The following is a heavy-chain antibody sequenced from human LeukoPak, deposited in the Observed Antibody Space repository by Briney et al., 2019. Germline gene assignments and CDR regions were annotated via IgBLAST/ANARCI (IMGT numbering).Heavy chain of an antibody. CDR2: INSDGSST. CDR3: ARGYYGFDY. CDR1: GFTFSSYW. V-gene: IGHV3-74*01. D-gene: IGHD3-10*01. J-gene: IGHJ4*02. Sequence: PGGPLRFSCAASGFTFSSYWMHWVRQAPGKGLVWVSRINSDGSSTSSADSVKGRFTISRDNAKNTLHLQMNSLRAEDTAVYYCARGYYGFDYWGQGTLVTVSS.